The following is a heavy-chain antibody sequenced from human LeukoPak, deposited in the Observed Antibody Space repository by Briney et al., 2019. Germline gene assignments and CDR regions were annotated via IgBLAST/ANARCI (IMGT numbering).Heavy chain of an antibody. CDR1: GYTFTSYD. Sequence: ASVKVSCKASGYTFTSYDINWVGQATGQGLEWMGWMSPKSGNTGYAQEFQGRVTMTSNTAISTAYMELSSLRSEDTAVYYCVRTPPNWGADYWGQGTLVTVSS. CDR2: MSPKSGNT. CDR3: VRTPPNWGADY. J-gene: IGHJ4*02. V-gene: IGHV1-8*01. D-gene: IGHD7-27*01.